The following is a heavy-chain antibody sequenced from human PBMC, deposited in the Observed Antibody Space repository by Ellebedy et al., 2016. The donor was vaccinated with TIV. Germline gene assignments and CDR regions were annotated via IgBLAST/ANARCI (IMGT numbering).Heavy chain of an antibody. CDR2: INHSGDT. D-gene: IGHD3-22*01. CDR3: ARGYDISDSYLDS. Sequence: SETLSLXXAVYGGSFSDHYWTWIRQPPGKGLEWIGEINHSGDTHYNPSLTRRLTMSVDTSKNQFSLKLNSLTAADTAVYYCARGYDISDSYLDSWGQGTLVTASS. J-gene: IGHJ5*01. CDR1: GGSFSDHY. V-gene: IGHV4-34*01.